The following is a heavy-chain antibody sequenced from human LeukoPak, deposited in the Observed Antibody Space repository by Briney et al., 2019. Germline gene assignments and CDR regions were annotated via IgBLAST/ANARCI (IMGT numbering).Heavy chain of an antibody. V-gene: IGHV3-30*18. D-gene: IGHD5-12*01. CDR2: ISYDGSNI. Sequence: GGSLRPTCAASGFTFSNAWMSWVRQAPGKGLEWVAFISYDGSNIYYADSVKGRFTISRVNSKSTLFLQMNSLRIEDTAVYYCAKPYAISGYDWGFFDHWGQGTLVSVSS. J-gene: IGHJ4*02. CDR3: AKPYAISGYDWGFFDH. CDR1: GFTFSNAW.